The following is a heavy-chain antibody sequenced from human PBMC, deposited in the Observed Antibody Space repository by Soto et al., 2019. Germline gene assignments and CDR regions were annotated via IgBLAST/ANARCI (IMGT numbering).Heavy chain of an antibody. J-gene: IGHJ4*02. CDR1: GGSLTGYY. V-gene: IGHV4-34*01. Sequence: QVQLQQWGAGLLKPSETLSLTCTVNGGSLTGYYWSWIRQPPGKGLEWIGEVKDGGSTNYSPSLRARVSISAATAKNHFPLRLNSVTAADTAVYFCARGQEGIVATHWDQGALVTVSS. D-gene: IGHD5-12*01. CDR2: VKDGGST. CDR3: ARGQEGIVATH.